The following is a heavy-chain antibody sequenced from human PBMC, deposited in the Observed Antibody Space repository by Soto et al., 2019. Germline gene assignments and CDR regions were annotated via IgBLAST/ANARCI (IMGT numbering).Heavy chain of an antibody. D-gene: IGHD2-2*01. CDR1: GFIFSNDW. J-gene: IGHJ3*02. CDR3: ARSNAIAM. Sequence: VQLVESGGGFVQPGGSLRLSCAASGFIFSNDWMTWVRQAPGKGLEWVANIKPDGSERYYVDSVKGRFTISRDDAKNSLYLQMNSLRAEDTALYYCARSNAIAMWGQGTMVTVSS. CDR2: IKPDGSER. V-gene: IGHV3-7*01.